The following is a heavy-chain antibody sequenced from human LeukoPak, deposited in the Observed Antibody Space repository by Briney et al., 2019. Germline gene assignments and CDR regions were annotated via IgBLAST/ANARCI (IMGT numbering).Heavy chain of an antibody. J-gene: IGHJ4*02. CDR1: GYTFTTYE. CDR2: IYTRNGNA. V-gene: IGHV1-18*01. D-gene: IGHD3-16*01. Sequence: GASVKVSCKASGYTFTTYEIIWVRRAPGQGLEWMGWIYTRNGNANYAHQLQGRVTMTTDTSTSTSYMELASLRFDDTAIYYCARNHLGLGLWGQGTLVTVSS. CDR3: ARNHLGLGL.